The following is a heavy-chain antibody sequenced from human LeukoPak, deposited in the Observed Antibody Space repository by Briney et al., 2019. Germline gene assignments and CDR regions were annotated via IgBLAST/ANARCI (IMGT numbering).Heavy chain of an antibody. D-gene: IGHD6-13*01. J-gene: IGHJ4*02. CDR2: IYYSGST. V-gene: IGHV4-59*01. CDR3: ARGFTGAAGFFDY. Sequence: PSETLSLTCTVSGGSISTYYWSWIRQPPGKGLEWIGYIYYSGSTNYNPSLKSRVTISVDTSKNQFSLKLRFVTAADTAVYYCARGFTGAAGFFDYWGQGTLVTVSS. CDR1: GGSISTYY.